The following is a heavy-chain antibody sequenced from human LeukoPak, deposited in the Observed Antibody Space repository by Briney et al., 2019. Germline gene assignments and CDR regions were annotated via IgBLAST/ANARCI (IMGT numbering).Heavy chain of an antibody. J-gene: IGHJ6*03. CDR2: INHSGST. Sequence: SETLSFTCAVHGGSFSGYYWTWIRQPPGKGLEWIGEINHSGSTNYNPSLKSRVTISVDTSKNQFSLKLSSVTAAGTAVYYCARVYSSTARYMDVWGKGTTVTVSS. V-gene: IGHV4-34*01. CDR3: ARVYSSTARYMDV. D-gene: IGHD6-13*01. CDR1: GGSFSGYY.